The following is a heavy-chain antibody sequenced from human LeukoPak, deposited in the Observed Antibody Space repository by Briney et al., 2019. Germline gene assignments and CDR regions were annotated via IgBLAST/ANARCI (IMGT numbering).Heavy chain of an antibody. Sequence: GGSLRLSCTASGFTFGDYAMSWFRQAPGKGLEWVGFIRSKAYGGATEYAASVKGRFTISRDDSKSIAYLQMNSLKTEDTAVYYCHYYDSSGYPPERYFDYWGQGTLVTVSS. D-gene: IGHD3-22*01. CDR3: HYYDSSGYPPERYFDY. CDR2: IRSKAYGGAT. J-gene: IGHJ4*02. V-gene: IGHV3-49*03. CDR1: GFTFGDYA.